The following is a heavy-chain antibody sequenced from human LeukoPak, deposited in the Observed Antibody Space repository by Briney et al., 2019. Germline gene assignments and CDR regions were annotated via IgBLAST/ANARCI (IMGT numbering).Heavy chain of an antibody. CDR3: AKVVYDFWSGYYSPGNFDH. Sequence: GASLRLSCAASGFTFSSYAMSWVRQAPGRGLEWVSAISGSGGSTYYADSVKGRFTISRDNSKNTLYLQMNSLRAEDTAVYYCAKVVYDFWSGYYSPGNFDHWGQGTLVTVSS. J-gene: IGHJ4*02. CDR1: GFTFSSYA. D-gene: IGHD3-3*01. CDR2: ISGSGGST. V-gene: IGHV3-23*01.